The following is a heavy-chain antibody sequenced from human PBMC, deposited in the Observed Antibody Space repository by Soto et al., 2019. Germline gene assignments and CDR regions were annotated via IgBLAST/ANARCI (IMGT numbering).Heavy chain of an antibody. Sequence: GGSLRLSCAASGFTSSSYDMHWVRQATGKGLEWDSAIGTAGDTYYPGSVKGRFTISRENAKNSLYLQMNSLRAGDTAVYYCARAKYYFDSSGYYRGPNYYYYGVDVWGQGTTVTVSS. CDR2: IGTAGDT. CDR1: GFTSSSYD. D-gene: IGHD3-22*01. CDR3: ARAKYYFDSSGYYRGPNYYYYGVDV. J-gene: IGHJ6*02. V-gene: IGHV3-13*01.